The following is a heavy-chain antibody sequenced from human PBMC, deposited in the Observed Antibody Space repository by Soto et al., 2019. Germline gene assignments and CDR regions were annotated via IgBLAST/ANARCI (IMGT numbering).Heavy chain of an antibody. V-gene: IGHV4-59*01. CDR3: ARYRYYYYYMDV. CDR2: IYYSGST. J-gene: IGHJ6*03. Sequence: SETLSLTCTVSGGSISSYYWSWIRQPPGKGLEWIGYIYYSGSTNYNPSLRSRVTISVDTSKNQFSLKLSSVTAADTAVYYCARYRYYYYYMDVWGKGTTVTVS. CDR1: GGSISSYY.